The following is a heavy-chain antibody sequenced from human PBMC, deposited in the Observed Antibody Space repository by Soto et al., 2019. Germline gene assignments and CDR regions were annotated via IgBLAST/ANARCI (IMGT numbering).Heavy chain of an antibody. J-gene: IGHJ4*02. V-gene: IGHV1-69*13. CDR3: ALDVRSASSGSYFDY. Sequence: ASVKVSCKASGGTFSSYAISWVRQAPGQGLEWMGGIIPIFGTANYAQKFQGRVTITADESTSTAYMELSSLRSEDTAVYYCALDVRSASSGSYFDYWGQGTLVTVSS. CDR1: GGTFSSYA. CDR2: IIPIFGTA. D-gene: IGHD3-10*01.